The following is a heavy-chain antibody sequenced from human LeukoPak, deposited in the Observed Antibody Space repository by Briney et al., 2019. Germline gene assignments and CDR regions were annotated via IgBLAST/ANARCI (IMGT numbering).Heavy chain of an antibody. J-gene: IGHJ4*02. CDR2: MNPNSGNT. V-gene: IGHV1-8*01. CDR3: ATFHGSGSYRY. Sequence: GASVKVSCKASGYTFTSYDINWVRQATGQGLEWMGWMNPNSGNTGYAQKFQGRVTMTEDTSTDTAYMELSSLRSEDTAVYYCATFHGSGSYRYWGQGTLVTVSS. D-gene: IGHD3-10*01. CDR1: GYTFTSYD.